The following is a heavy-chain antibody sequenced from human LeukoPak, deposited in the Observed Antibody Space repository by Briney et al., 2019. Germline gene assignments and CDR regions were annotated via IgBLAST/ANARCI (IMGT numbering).Heavy chain of an antibody. CDR1: GYTLTSYG. J-gene: IGHJ5*02. Sequence: ASVTVSCKASGYTLTSYGISWVRQAAGHGLEWMGWISAYNGNTNYAQKLQGRVTMTTDTSTSTAYMELRSLRSDDTAVYYCARVGRWLQFGFDPWGQGTLVTVSS. CDR2: ISAYNGNT. D-gene: IGHD5-24*01. CDR3: ARVGRWLQFGFDP. V-gene: IGHV1-18*01.